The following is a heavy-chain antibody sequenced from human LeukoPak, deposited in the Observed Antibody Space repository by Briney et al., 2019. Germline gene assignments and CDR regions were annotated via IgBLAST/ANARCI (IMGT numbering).Heavy chain of an antibody. CDR3: ARDRSSGFDY. Sequence: SETLSLTCAVSGGSISSGGYSWSWIRQPPGKGLEWIGYIYHSGSTYYNPSLKSRVTISVDRSKNQFSLKLSSVTAADTAVYYCARDRSSGFDYWGQGTLVTVSS. CDR1: GGSISSGGYS. D-gene: IGHD6-19*01. J-gene: IGHJ4*02. CDR2: IYHSGST. V-gene: IGHV4-30-2*01.